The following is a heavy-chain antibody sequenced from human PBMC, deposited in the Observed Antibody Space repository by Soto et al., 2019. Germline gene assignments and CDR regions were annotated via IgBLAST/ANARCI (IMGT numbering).Heavy chain of an antibody. V-gene: IGHV1-8*01. Sequence: QVQLVQSGAEVKKPGASVKVSCKASGYTFTSHDINWVRQATGQGLEWMGWMNPNSGNTGYAQKFRGRVTMTRNTSISTAYMELRSLRSEETAVYYCARGDYGDYARFDSWCQGTLVTVSS. CDR2: MNPNSGNT. J-gene: IGHJ4*02. D-gene: IGHD4-17*01. CDR3: ARGDYGDYARFDS. CDR1: GYTFTSHD.